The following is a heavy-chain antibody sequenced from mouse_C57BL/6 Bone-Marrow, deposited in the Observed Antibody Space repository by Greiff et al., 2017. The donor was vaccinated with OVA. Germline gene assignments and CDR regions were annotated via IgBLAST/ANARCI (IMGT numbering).Heavy chain of an antibody. Sequence: DVMLVESGGGLVQPGGSMKLSCVASGFTFSNYWMNWVRQSPEKGLEWVAQIRLKSDNYATHYAESVKGRFTISRDDSKSSVYLQMNNLRAEDTGIYYCTGGINTVVADYWGQGTTLTVSS. CDR2: IRLKSDNYAT. V-gene: IGHV6-3*01. J-gene: IGHJ2*01. CDR1: GFTFSNYW. CDR3: TGGINTVVADY. D-gene: IGHD1-1*01.